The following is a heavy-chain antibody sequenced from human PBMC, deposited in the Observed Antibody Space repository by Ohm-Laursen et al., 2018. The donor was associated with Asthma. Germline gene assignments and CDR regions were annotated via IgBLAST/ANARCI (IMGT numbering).Heavy chain of an antibody. V-gene: IGHV3-7*01. D-gene: IGHD1-26*01. J-gene: IGHJ4*02. CDR3: VTDAWWSYVH. Sequence: SLRLSCTASGVAFTDSWMSWVRQLPGGSLEWVAKINPLGYEKYYMGSVRGRFTVSRDNAKSSLYLEMNSLRVEDTAVYYCVTDAWWSYVHWGLGTLVTVSS. CDR2: INPLGYEK. CDR1: GVAFTDSW.